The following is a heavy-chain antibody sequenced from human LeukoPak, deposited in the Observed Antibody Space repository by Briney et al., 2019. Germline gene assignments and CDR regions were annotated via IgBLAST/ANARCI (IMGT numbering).Heavy chain of an antibody. V-gene: IGHV1-2*02. CDR2: INPNSGGT. CDR3: ARSFRGSYDSSGYFINWFDP. J-gene: IGHJ5*02. Sequence: ASVKVSCTASGYTFTGYYMHWVRQAPGQGLEWMGWINPNSGGTNYAQKFQGRVTMTRDTSISTAYMELSRLRSDDTAVYYCARSFRGSYDSSGYFINWFDPWGQGTLVTVSS. CDR1: GYTFTGYY. D-gene: IGHD3-22*01.